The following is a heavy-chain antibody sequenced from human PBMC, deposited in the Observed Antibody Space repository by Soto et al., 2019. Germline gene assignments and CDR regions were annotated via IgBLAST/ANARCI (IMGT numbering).Heavy chain of an antibody. J-gene: IGHJ6*02. CDR3: ARLSRLDSSGYMYYYYGMDV. CDR1: GYSFTSYW. V-gene: IGHV5-51*01. Sequence: GESLKISCKGSGYSFTSYWIGWVRQMPGKGLEWMGIIYPGDSDTRYSPSFQGQVTISADKSISTAYLQWSSLKASDTAMYYCARLSRLDSSGYMYYYYGMDVWDQGTTVTVSS. CDR2: IYPGDSDT. D-gene: IGHD3-22*01.